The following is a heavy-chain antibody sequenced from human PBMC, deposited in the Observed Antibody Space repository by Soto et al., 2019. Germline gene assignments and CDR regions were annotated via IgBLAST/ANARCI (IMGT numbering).Heavy chain of an antibody. D-gene: IGHD6-19*01. CDR2: IYYTGNT. CDR1: GGSISNSNYY. CDR3: ARVAVAGTRVDY. J-gene: IGHJ4*02. V-gene: IGHV4-39*07. Sequence: SETLSLTCTVSGGSISNSNYYWGWIRQPPGKGLEWIGSIYYTGNTYYNPSLKSRVTISVDTSKNQFSLKLSSVTAADTAVYYCARVAVAGTRVDYWGQGTLVTVSS.